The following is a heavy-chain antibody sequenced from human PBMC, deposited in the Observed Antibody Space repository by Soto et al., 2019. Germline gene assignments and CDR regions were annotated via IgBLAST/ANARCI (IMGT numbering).Heavy chain of an antibody. J-gene: IGHJ6*02. CDR3: ARLRTMVRGEASNYCYRMAV. D-gene: IGHD3-10*01. Sequence: GASLKISCKTSGYKFSSYWIAWERQLPGKGLEWMGMIYPGDSDTRYSPSFQGQVTISADKSISTAYLQWSSLKASDTAMYYCARLRTMVRGEASNYCYRMAVWGQRTTVTVSS. V-gene: IGHV5-51*01. CDR2: IYPGDSDT. CDR1: GYKFSSYW.